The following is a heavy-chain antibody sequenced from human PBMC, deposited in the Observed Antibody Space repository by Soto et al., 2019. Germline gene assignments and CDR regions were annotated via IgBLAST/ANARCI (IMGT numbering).Heavy chain of an antibody. Sequence: SETLSLNCAINGDAIGGYYWIWIRQPTGTFLYWIGEINHSGSTIYYPSLKRRVTISVDTSKNQFSLKLSSVTAADTSLYYFSRGKGQYQLRGNNWFDPWGQETLVTVSS. D-gene: IGHD2-2*01. CDR2: INHSGST. CDR3: SRGKGQYQLRGNNWFDP. CDR1: GDAIGGYY. V-gene: IGHV4-34*01. J-gene: IGHJ5*02.